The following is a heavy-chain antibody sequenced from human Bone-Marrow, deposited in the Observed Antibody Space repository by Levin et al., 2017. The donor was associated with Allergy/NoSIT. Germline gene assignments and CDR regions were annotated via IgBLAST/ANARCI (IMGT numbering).Heavy chain of an antibody. CDR3: ARDKDVGQGDFDF. V-gene: IGHV3-30-3*01. D-gene: IGHD3-10*01. Sequence: LSLTCAASGFPFRTYPMHWIRQSPGQGLEWVAVISHDGSTTKYADSVKGRFTISGDNSKNTLYVQMNSLRSEDTAVYYCARDKDVGQGDFDFWGQGTQVTVSS. CDR2: ISHDGSTT. CDR1: GFPFRTYP. J-gene: IGHJ4*02.